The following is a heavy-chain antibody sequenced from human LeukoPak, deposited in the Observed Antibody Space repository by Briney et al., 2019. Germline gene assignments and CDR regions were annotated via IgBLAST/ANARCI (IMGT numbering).Heavy chain of an antibody. CDR2: ITGSGFST. V-gene: IGHV3-23*01. D-gene: IGHD3-9*01. Sequence: PGGSLRLSCAASGFTFSSYAMSWVRQAPGKGLEWVSGITGSGFSTYYADSVKGRFTISRDNSKNTLYLQMNSLRAGDTAVYFCAKGDDILTGYYDYWGQGTLVTVSS. CDR1: GFTFSSYA. J-gene: IGHJ4*02. CDR3: AKGDDILTGYYDY.